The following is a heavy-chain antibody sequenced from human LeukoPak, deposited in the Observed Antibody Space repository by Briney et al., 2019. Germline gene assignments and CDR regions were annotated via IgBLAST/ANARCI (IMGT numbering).Heavy chain of an antibody. CDR2: ISYDGSNK. CDR3: AREGSYGPNWFDP. CDR1: GFTFSSYG. J-gene: IGHJ5*02. D-gene: IGHD5-18*01. Sequence: GGSLRLSCAASGFTFSSYGMHWVRQAPGKGLEWVAVISYDGSNKYYADSVKGRFTISRDNSKNTLYLQMNSLRAEDTAVYYCAREGSYGPNWFDPWGQGTLVTVSS. V-gene: IGHV3-30*19.